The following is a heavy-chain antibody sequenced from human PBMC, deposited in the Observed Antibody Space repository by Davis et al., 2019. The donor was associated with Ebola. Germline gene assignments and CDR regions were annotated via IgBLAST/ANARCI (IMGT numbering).Heavy chain of an antibody. CDR1: GGSFSGYY. Sequence: SETLSLTCAVYGGSFSGYYWSWIRQPPGKGLEWIGEINHSGSTNYNPSLKSRVTISVDTSKNQFSLKLSSVTAEDTAVYYCARDHQVSYDFWSGYPISPGFDYWGQGTLVTVSS. J-gene: IGHJ4*02. V-gene: IGHV4-34*01. CDR3: ARDHQVSYDFWSGYPISPGFDY. CDR2: INHSGST. D-gene: IGHD3-3*01.